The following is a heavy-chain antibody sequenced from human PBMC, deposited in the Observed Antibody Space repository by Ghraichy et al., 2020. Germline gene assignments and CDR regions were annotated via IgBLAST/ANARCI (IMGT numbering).Heavy chain of an antibody. CDR2: ISWNSGSI. CDR3: AKGQVVMGWYFDY. J-gene: IGHJ4*02. D-gene: IGHD3-22*01. Sequence: ALRLSCAASGFTFDDYAMHWVRQAPGKGLEWVSGISWNSGSIGYADSVKGRFTISRDNAKNSLYLQMNSLRAEDTALYYCAKGQVVMGWYFDYWGQGTLVTVSS. V-gene: IGHV3-9*01. CDR1: GFTFDDYA.